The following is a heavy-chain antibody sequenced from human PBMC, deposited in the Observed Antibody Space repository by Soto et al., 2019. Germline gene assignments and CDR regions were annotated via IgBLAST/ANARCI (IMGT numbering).Heavy chain of an antibody. V-gene: IGHV3-48*01. D-gene: IGHD6-19*01. J-gene: IGHJ4*02. CDR3: ARDTGGAAYSSGWYGY. Sequence: EVQLVESGGGLVQPGGSLRLSCAASGFTFSSYSMNWVRQAPGKGLEWVSYISSSSSIIYYADSVKGRFTISRDNAKNSLYLQMNSLRAEDTAVYYCARDTGGAAYSSGWYGYWGQGTLVTVSS. CDR1: GFTFSSYS. CDR2: ISSSSSII.